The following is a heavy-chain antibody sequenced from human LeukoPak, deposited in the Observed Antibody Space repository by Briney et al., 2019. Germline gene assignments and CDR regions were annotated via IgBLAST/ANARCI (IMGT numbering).Heavy chain of an antibody. CDR3: ARDFFAFGGVIALLDY. CDR1: GFTFSSYW. CDR2: IKLDGSEK. Sequence: PGGSLRLSCAASGFTFSSYWMSWVRQAPGKGLEWVANIKLDGSEKYYVDFVKGRFTISRDNAKKSLYLQMNSLRDEDTAVYYCARDFFAFGGVIALLDYWGQGTLVTVSS. J-gene: IGHJ4*02. V-gene: IGHV3-7*01. D-gene: IGHD3-16*02.